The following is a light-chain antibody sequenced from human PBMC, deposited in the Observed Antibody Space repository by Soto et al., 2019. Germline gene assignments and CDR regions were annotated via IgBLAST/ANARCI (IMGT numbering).Light chain of an antibody. V-gene: IGKV3-20*01. CDR1: QSDSSGY. J-gene: IGKJ4*01. Sequence: EIVLTQSPGTLSLSPGERATLSCRASQSDSSGYLAWYQHKPGQAPRLLIYDASSRATGIPDRFSGSGCGTDFTLTISRLEPEDFAVYYCQQYGNTPAFGGGTKVEIK. CDR3: QQYGNTPA. CDR2: DAS.